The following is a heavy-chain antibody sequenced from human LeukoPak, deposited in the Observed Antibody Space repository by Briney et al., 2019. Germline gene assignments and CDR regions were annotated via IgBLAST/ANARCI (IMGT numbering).Heavy chain of an antibody. CDR2: INHSGST. CDR1: GSSISSNSYY. V-gene: IGHV4-39*07. Sequence: SETLSLTCAVSGSSISSNSYYWSWIRQPPGKGLEWIGEINHSGSTNYNPSLKSRVTISVDTSKNQFSLKLSSVTAADTAVYYCARGRGYIRGHYFDYWGQGTLVTVSS. J-gene: IGHJ4*02. D-gene: IGHD3-10*02. CDR3: ARGRGYIRGHYFDY.